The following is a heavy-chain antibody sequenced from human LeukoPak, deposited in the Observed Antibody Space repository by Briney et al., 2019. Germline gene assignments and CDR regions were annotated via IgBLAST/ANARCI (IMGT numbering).Heavy chain of an antibody. CDR2: IYPGDSDT. CDR1: GYSFTSYW. CDR3: ARLSLGNKGGDAFDI. Sequence: PGESLKISCKGSGYSFTSYWIGWVRQMPGKGLEWMGIIYPGDSDTRYSPSFQGQVTISADKSISTAYLQWSSLKASDTAMYYCARLSLGNKGGDAFDIWGQGTMVTVSS. D-gene: IGHD1/OR15-1a*01. V-gene: IGHV5-51*01. J-gene: IGHJ3*02.